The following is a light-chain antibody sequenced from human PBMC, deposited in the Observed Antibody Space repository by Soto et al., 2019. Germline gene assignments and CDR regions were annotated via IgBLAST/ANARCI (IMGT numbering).Light chain of an antibody. Sequence: DFQMAQAPSTLSASVGDIVTITCRASQNIRSRLAWFQQKPGKAPKLLIYDASSLESGVPQRFSGSGSGTEFTLTISSLQTDDFSTYYCKQYHSYWKFGQGTKVDIK. CDR3: KQYHSYWK. J-gene: IGKJ1*01. V-gene: IGKV1-5*01. CDR1: QNIRSR. CDR2: DAS.